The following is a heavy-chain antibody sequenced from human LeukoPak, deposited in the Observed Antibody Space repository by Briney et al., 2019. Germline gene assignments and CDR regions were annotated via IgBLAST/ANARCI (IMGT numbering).Heavy chain of an antibody. J-gene: IGHJ4*02. D-gene: IGHD5-18*01. CDR2: MNPNSGNT. CDR1: GYTFTSYD. V-gene: IGHV1-8*01. Sequence: ASVKVSCKASGYTFTSYDINWVRQATGQGLEWMGWMNPNSGNTGYAQKFQGRVTMTRNTSIRPAYMELSSLTSEDTAVYYCARQRGYNYGYDDYWGQGTLVTVSS. CDR3: ARQRGYNYGYDDY.